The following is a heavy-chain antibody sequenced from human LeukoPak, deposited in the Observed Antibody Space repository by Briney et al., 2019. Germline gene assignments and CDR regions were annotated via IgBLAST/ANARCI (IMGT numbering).Heavy chain of an antibody. CDR1: GYTFTGYY. D-gene: IGHD5-24*01. V-gene: IGHV1-2*02. Sequence: ASVKVSCKASGYTFTGYYMHWVRQAPGQGLEWMGWINPNSGGTSYAQKFQGRVTMTRDTSITSVYMELSRLSSDDTALYYCARAPPEMAVTFDFWGQGTLVTVSS. CDR3: ARAPPEMAVTFDF. J-gene: IGHJ4*02. CDR2: INPNSGGT.